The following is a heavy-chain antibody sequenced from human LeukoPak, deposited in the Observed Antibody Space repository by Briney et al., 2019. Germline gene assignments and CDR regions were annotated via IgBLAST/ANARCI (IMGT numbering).Heavy chain of an antibody. CDR1: GGTFSSYA. V-gene: IGHV1-69*05. CDR2: AIPIFGTA. J-gene: IGHJ4*02. D-gene: IGHD3-10*01. Sequence: SVKVSCKSAGGTFSSYAISWGRQAPGQGLEWRGGAIPIFGTANYAQKFQRRVTITTAESTSPAYMQLSSLRSEDTAVYYCASRKYHYGSGSYGDWGQGTLVTVSS. CDR3: ASRKYHYGSGSYGD.